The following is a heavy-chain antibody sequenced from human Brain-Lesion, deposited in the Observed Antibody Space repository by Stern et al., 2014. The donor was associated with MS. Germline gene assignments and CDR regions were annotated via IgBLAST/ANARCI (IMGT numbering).Heavy chain of an antibody. Sequence: QVQLVQSGAEVKKPGASVKVSCKVSGYTLTELSMHWVRQAPRKGLQWMGGFDPEDGETIYAQKFQGRVTMTEDTSTDTAYMELSSLRSEDTAVYYCATLSPGAGGNYYRHFDYWGQGTLVTVSS. D-gene: IGHD1-26*01. CDR1: GYTLTELS. CDR2: FDPEDGET. CDR3: ATLSPGAGGNYYRHFDY. J-gene: IGHJ4*02. V-gene: IGHV1-24*01.